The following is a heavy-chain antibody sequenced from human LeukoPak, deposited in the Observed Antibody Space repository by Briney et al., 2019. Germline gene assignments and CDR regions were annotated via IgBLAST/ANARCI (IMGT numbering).Heavy chain of an antibody. J-gene: IGHJ4*02. V-gene: IGHV1-18*04. CDR3: ARDSLGVAGPSWDY. D-gene: IGHD6-19*01. CDR1: GYTFTSYG. Sequence: ASAKVSCKASGYTFTSYGISWVRQAPGQGLEWMGWISAYNGNTNYAQKLQGRVTMTTDTSTSTAYMELRSLRSDDTAVYYCARDSLGVAGPSWDYWGQGTLVTVSS. CDR2: ISAYNGNT.